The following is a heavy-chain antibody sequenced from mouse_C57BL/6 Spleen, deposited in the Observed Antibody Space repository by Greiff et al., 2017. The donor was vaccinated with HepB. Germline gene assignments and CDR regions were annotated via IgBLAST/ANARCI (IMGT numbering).Heavy chain of an antibody. D-gene: IGHD1-1*01. J-gene: IGHJ2*01. CDR1: GFNIKDYY. Sequence: VQLKQSGAELVRPGASVKLSCTASGFNIKDYYMHWVKQRPEQGLEWIGRIDPEDGDTEYAPKFQGKATMTADTSSNTAYLQLSSLTSEDTAVYYCDYYGSSYDFDYWGQGTTLTVSS. CDR2: IDPEDGDT. V-gene: IGHV14-1*01. CDR3: DYYGSSYDFDY.